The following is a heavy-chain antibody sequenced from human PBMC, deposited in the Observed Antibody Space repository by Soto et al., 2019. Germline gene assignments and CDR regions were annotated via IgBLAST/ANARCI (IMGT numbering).Heavy chain of an antibody. CDR1: GFTFSDYY. J-gene: IGHJ6*03. V-gene: IGHV3-11*01. CDR2: ISSSGSTI. CDR3: ARVLFTDRDYYYYYMDF. Sequence: GGSLRLSCAASGFTFSDYYMSWIRQAPGKGLEWVSYISSSGSTIYYADSVRGRFTISRDNAKNSLYLQMNSLRAEDTAVYYCARVLFTDRDYYYYYMDFWGKGTTVTVSS. D-gene: IGHD3-10*01.